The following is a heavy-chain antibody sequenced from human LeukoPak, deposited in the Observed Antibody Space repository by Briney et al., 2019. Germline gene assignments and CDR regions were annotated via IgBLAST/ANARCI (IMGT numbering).Heavy chain of an antibody. CDR3: AKFRSPQISPQFRFLEWLFDS. V-gene: IGHV3-23*01. D-gene: IGHD3-3*01. Sequence: GGSLRLSCAASGFTVSSNYMSWVRQAPGKGPEWVSATSANGDGAYYADSVKGRFIISRDNSRKILYLQMNTLRETDTAVYYCAKFRSPQISPQFRFLEWLFDSWGQGTLVTVSS. CDR1: GFTVSSNY. J-gene: IGHJ4*02. CDR2: TSANGDGA.